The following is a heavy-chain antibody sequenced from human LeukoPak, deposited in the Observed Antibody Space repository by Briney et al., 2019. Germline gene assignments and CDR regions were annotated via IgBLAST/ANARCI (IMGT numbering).Heavy chain of an antibody. CDR2: IYTSGST. V-gene: IGHV4-4*07. CDR3: ARDLVVVAADEKHWYFDL. CDR1: GGSISSYY. Sequence: PSETLSLTCTVSGGSISSYYWSWIRQPAGKGLEGIGRIYTSGSTNYNPSLKSRVTMSVDTSKNQFSLKLSSVTAADTAVYYCARDLVVVAADEKHWYFDLWGRGTLVTVSS. J-gene: IGHJ2*01. D-gene: IGHD2-15*01.